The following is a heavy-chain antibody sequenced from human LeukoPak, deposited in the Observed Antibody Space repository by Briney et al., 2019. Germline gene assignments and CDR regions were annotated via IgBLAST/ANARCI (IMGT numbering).Heavy chain of an antibody. D-gene: IGHD6-19*01. CDR3: ARGRSMSSGWYVDY. V-gene: IGHV3-48*03. CDR1: GFTFSSYE. CDR2: ISSGGSTI. Sequence: GGSLRLSCAASGFTFSSYEMNWVRQAPGRGLEWVSYISSGGSTIYYADSVRGRFTISRDNAKNSLYLQMNSLGADDTAVYYCARGRSMSSGWYVDYWGQGTLVTVSS. J-gene: IGHJ4*02.